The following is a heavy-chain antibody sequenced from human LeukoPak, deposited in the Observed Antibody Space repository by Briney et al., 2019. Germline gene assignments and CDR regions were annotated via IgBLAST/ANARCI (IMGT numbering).Heavy chain of an antibody. CDR1: GYTFTGYY. CDR2: MNPNSGNT. V-gene: IGHV1-8*02. D-gene: IGHD3-10*01. Sequence: ASVKVSCKASGYTFTGYYMHWVRQAPGQGLEWMGWMNPNSGNTGYAQKFQGRVTMTRNTSITTAYMELSSLRSEDTAVYYCARESGFYASGSRYWGQGTLVTVSS. CDR3: ARESGFYASGSRY. J-gene: IGHJ4*02.